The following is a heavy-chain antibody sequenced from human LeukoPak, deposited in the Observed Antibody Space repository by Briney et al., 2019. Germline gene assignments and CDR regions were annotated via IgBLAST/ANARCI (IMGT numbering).Heavy chain of an antibody. CDR3: AKEGYSGSYLFPFDY. V-gene: IGHV3-23*01. Sequence: GGSLRLSCAASGFTFSSSAMTWVRQAPGKGLEWVSDISGGGDITYYADSVKGRFTISRDNSKNTLYLQMNSLRAEDTAVYYCAKEGYSGSYLFPFDYWGQGTLVTVSS. J-gene: IGHJ4*02. D-gene: IGHD1-26*01. CDR1: GFTFSSSA. CDR2: ISGGGDIT.